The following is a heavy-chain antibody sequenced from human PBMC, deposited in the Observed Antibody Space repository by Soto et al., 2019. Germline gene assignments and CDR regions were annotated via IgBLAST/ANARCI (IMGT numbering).Heavy chain of an antibody. CDR2: ISYDGSNK. D-gene: IGHD3-9*01. J-gene: IGHJ6*02. CDR3: AKEGSDYDILTGSGYYGMDV. CDR1: GFTFSSYG. V-gene: IGHV3-30*18. Sequence: QVQLVESGGGVVQPGRSLRLSCAASGFTFSSYGMHWVRQAPGKGLEWVAVISYDGSNKYYADSVKGRFTISRDNSQNTLYLQMNSLRAEDTAVYYCAKEGSDYDILTGSGYYGMDVWGQGTTVTVSS.